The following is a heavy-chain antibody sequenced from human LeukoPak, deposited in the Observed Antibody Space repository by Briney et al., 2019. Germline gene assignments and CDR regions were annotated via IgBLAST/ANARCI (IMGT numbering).Heavy chain of an antibody. CDR1: GYTFSGYY. CDR2: INPNSGAT. D-gene: IGHD3-22*01. V-gene: IGHV1-2*02. CDR3: ARALRYDDSSGYYAY. J-gene: IGHJ4*02. Sequence: GASVKVSCKASGYTFSGYYMHWVRQAPGQGLEWMGWINPNSGATNYAQTLQGRVTMTRDTSISIVYMELSRLRTDDTAVYYCARALRYDDSSGYYAYWGQGTLVTASS.